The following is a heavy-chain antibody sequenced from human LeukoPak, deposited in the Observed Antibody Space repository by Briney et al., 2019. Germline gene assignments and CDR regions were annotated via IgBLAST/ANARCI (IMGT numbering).Heavy chain of an antibody. J-gene: IGHJ6*04. Sequence: GASVKVSCKASGGTFSSYAISWVRQAPGQGLEWMGGIIPIFGTANYAQKFQGRATITADESTSTAYMELSSLRSEDTAVYYCEVDFWSGCLSCPAASFHPVWGKGTTVTVSS. D-gene: IGHD3-3*01. CDR1: GGTFSSYA. CDR3: EVDFWSGCLSCPAASFHPV. CDR2: IIPIFGTA. V-gene: IGHV1-69*13.